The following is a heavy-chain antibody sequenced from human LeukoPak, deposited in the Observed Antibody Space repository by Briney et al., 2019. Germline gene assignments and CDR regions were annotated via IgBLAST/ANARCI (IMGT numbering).Heavy chain of an antibody. CDR3: ASGGIAAAGAEYFHH. Sequence: PSETLSLTCAVYGGSFRGYYWSWIRQPPGKGLEWIGEINHSGSTNYNPSLKSRVTISVDTSKNQFSLKLSSVTAADTAVYYCASGGIAAAGAEYFHHWGQGTLVTVSS. V-gene: IGHV4-34*01. CDR1: GGSFRGYY. J-gene: IGHJ1*01. D-gene: IGHD6-13*01. CDR2: INHSGST.